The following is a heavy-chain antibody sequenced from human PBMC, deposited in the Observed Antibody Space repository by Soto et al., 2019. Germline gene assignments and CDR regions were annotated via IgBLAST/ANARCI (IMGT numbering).Heavy chain of an antibody. CDR1: GYTFTSYG. J-gene: IGHJ5*02. V-gene: IGHV1-18*01. CDR2: ISAYNGNT. Sequence: ASVKVSCKASGYTFTSYGISWVRQAPGQGLEWMGWISAYNGNTNYAQKLQGRVTMTTDTSTSTAYMELRSLRSDDTAVYYCARDSGFSRYSSSWYDWFDPWDQGTLVTVSS. D-gene: IGHD6-13*01. CDR3: ARDSGFSRYSSSWYDWFDP.